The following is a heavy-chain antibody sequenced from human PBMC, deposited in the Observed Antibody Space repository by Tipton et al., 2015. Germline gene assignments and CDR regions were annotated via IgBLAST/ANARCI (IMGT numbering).Heavy chain of an antibody. CDR2: ISYSGTT. Sequence: TLSLTCTVSGGSVNSANYYWSWIRQPPGKGLEWIGYISYSGTTNYNPSLKSRVTISVDTSKNQFFLRVTSVTAADTAVYYCARIRGRYVLDHWGQGTLVTVSS. J-gene: IGHJ4*02. V-gene: IGHV4-61*01. CDR3: ARIRGRYVLDH. CDR1: GGSVNSANYY. D-gene: IGHD3-16*01.